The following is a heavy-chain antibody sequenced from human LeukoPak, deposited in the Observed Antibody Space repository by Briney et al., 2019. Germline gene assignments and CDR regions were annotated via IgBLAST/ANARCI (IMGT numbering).Heavy chain of an antibody. CDR3: ARDLVPKYSSGWLASGY. CDR2: ISAYNGNT. J-gene: IGHJ4*02. CDR1: GYTFTSYG. V-gene: IGHV1-18*04. Sequence: VASVKVSCKASGYTFTSYGISWVRQAPGRGLEWMGWISAYNGNTNYAQKLQGRVTMTTDTSTSTAYMELRSLRSDDTAVYYCARDLVPKYSSGWLASGYWGQGTLVTVSS. D-gene: IGHD6-19*01.